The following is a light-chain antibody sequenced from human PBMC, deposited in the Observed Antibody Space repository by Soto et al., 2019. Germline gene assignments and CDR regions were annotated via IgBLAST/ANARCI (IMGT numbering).Light chain of an antibody. CDR1: QSISTW. V-gene: IGKV1-5*01. J-gene: IGKJ1*01. CDR2: DVS. Sequence: GDRVTITCRASQSISTWLAWYQQKPGRAPRLLIYDVSNLESGVPSRFSGSGSGTEFTLTITSLQPEDFAVYYCQQYNNWPSWTFGQGTKVEIK. CDR3: QQYNNWPSWT.